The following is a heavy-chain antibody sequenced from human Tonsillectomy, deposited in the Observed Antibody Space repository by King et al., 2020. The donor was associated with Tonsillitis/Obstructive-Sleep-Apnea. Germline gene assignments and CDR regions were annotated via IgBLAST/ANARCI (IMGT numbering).Heavy chain of an antibody. CDR2: IVVGSGNT. CDR1: GFTFTSSA. V-gene: IGHV1-58*01. J-gene: IGHJ2*01. D-gene: IGHD2-2*02. Sequence: QLVQSGPEVKKPGTSVKVSCKASGFTFTSSAVQWVRQARGQRLEWIGWIVVGSGNTNYAQKFQERVTITRGMSTSPAYMELCSLRSEDTAVYYCAAPPGGYCSSTSCYTWPQEWLPHQKYWYFDLWGRGTLVTVSS. CDR3: AAPPGGYCSSTSCYTWPQEWLPHQKYWYFDL.